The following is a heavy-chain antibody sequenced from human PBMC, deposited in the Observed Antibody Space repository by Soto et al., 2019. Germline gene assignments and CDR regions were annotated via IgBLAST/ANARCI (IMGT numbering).Heavy chain of an antibody. CDR3: AMDAFWSGALGGMDV. D-gene: IGHD3-3*01. Sequence: ASVKVSCKDSGYPFYGYYMYWVRQAPGQGLEWMGWINHNSGGTNYAQKFPGRVSVTRGTPISTAYMELSRRRSDDTAMYYCAMDAFWSGALGGMDVWGQGTTVTVSS. V-gene: IGHV1-2*02. CDR2: INHNSGGT. CDR1: GYPFYGYY. J-gene: IGHJ6*02.